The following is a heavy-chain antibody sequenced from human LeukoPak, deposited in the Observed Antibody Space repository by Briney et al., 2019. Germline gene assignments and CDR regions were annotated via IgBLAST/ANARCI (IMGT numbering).Heavy chain of an antibody. D-gene: IGHD6-13*01. CDR1: GGSISSHY. Sequence: ASETLSLACSVSGGSISSHYWHWIRQPPGKGLEWIGYIYYTGCTNYNPSLKRRVTISLDTSKTQFSLKLSSVTAADTAVYYCARDRGGAAAFDWFDPWGQGTPVTVSS. J-gene: IGHJ5*02. CDR2: IYYTGCT. V-gene: IGHV4-59*11. CDR3: ARDRGGAAAFDWFDP.